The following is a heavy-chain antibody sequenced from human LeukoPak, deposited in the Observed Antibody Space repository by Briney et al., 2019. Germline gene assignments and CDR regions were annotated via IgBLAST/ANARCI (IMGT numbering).Heavy chain of an antibody. V-gene: IGHV4-34*01. Sequence: PSETLSLTCAVYGGSFSGYYWSWIRQPPGKGLEWIGEIHHSGNTNYNPSLKSRVTMLVDTSKNQFSLKLASVTAADTAVYFCARTRRTGGWHLDSWGRGLLVTVSS. J-gene: IGHJ4*02. CDR2: IHHSGNT. CDR3: ARTRRTGGWHLDS. D-gene: IGHD2-8*02. CDR1: GGSFSGYY.